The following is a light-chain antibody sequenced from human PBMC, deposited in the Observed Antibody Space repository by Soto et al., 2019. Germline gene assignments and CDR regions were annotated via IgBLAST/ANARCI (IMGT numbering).Light chain of an antibody. V-gene: IGLV2-23*01. CDR3: SSYAGRSTFVV. CDR1: SSDVGSYRL. CDR2: EDD. Sequence: QSALTQPASVSASPGEPITISCTGTSSDVGSYRLVYWYQQHPGKAPKLIIYEDDERPSGVSNRFSGSKSGNTASLTISGLQAEDDADYYCSSYAGRSTFVVFGGGTKVTVL. J-gene: IGLJ2*01.